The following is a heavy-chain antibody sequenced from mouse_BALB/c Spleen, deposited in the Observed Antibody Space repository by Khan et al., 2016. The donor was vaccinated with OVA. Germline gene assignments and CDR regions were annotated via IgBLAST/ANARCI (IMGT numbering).Heavy chain of an antibody. J-gene: IGHJ1*01. D-gene: IGHD2-3*01. CDR3: MRYDGYYWYFDV. V-gene: IGHV11-2*02. CDR2: INSDGSAI. CDR1: GFTFSGFW. Sequence: EVQLLETGGGLVQPGGSRGLSCEGSGFTFSGFWMSWVRQTPEKTLEWIGDINSDGSAINYAPSIKDRFTIFRDNDKSTLYLQMSNVRSEDTATYFCMRYDGYYWYFDVWGAGTTVTVSS.